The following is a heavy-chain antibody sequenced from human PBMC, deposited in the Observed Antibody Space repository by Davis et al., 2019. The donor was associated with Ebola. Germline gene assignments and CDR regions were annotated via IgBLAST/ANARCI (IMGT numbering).Heavy chain of an antibody. CDR1: GGSFSGYY. CDR3: ARDRVTMVQGVMYYYYGMDV. J-gene: IGHJ6*02. Sequence: MPSETLSLTCAVYGGSFSGYYWSWIRQPPGKGLEWIGEINHSGSTNYNPSLKSRVTISVDTSTNQFSPKLSSVTAADTAVYYCARDRVTMVQGVMYYYYGMDVWGQGTTVTVSS. D-gene: IGHD3-10*01. V-gene: IGHV4-34*01. CDR2: INHSGST.